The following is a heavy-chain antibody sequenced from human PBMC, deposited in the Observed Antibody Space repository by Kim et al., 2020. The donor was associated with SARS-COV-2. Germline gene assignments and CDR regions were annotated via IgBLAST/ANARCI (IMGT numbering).Heavy chain of an antibody. Sequence: SETLSLTCTVSGGSISSSSYYWGWIRQPPGKGLEWIGSIYYSGSTYYNPSLKSRVTISVDTSKNQFSLKLSSVTAADTAVYYCARHSGYAPFDYWGQGTLVTISS. CDR2: IYYSGST. D-gene: IGHD5-12*01. V-gene: IGHV4-39*01. CDR1: GGSISSSSYY. CDR3: ARHSGYAPFDY. J-gene: IGHJ4*02.